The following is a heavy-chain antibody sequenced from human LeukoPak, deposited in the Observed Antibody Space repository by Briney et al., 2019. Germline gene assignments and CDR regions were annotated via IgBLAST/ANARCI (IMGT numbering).Heavy chain of an antibody. CDR3: ARIAYSGMDV. CDR2: IYYNGNT. CDR1: GASLRGSTYY. D-gene: IGHD3-16*01. V-gene: IGHV4-39*02. J-gene: IGHJ6*02. Sequence: SETLSLNCTVSGASLRGSTYYWGWIRQSPGKILEWIGSIYYNGNTYYNPSLKSRVTVSADKSKKHFSLKLTSVTAAYTAVYFCARIAYSGMDVWGQGTTVTVSS.